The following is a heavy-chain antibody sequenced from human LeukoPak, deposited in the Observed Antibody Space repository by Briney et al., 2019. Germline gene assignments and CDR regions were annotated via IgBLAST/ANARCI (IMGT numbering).Heavy chain of an antibody. CDR3: ARELRPSDGWFDP. CDR1: GGTFSSYA. Sequence: SVTVSCKASGGTFSSYAISWVRQAPGQGLEWMGGIIPIFGTANYAQKFQGRVTITADESTSTAYMELSSLRSEDTAVYYCARELRPSDGWFDPWGQGTLVTVSS. V-gene: IGHV1-69*13. CDR2: IIPIFGTA. D-gene: IGHD5-24*01. J-gene: IGHJ5*02.